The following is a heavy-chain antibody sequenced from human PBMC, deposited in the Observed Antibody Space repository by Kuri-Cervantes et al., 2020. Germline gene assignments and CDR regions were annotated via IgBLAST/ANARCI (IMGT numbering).Heavy chain of an antibody. CDR3: ATGVDDILTGPPPGFQH. CDR1: GYTFTSYG. D-gene: IGHD3-9*01. V-gene: IGHV1-8*02. CDR2: MNPNSGNT. J-gene: IGHJ1*01. Sequence: ASVKVSCKASGYTFTSYGISWVRQATGQGLEWMGWMNPNSGNTGYAQKFQGRVTMTEDTSTDTACMELSSLRSEDTAVYYCATGVDDILTGPPPGFQHWGQGTLVTVSS.